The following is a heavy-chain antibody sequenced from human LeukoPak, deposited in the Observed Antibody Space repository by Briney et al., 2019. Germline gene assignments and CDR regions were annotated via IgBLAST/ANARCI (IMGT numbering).Heavy chain of an antibody. Sequence: SETLSLTCTVSSDSISSGDYYWSWIRQPAGKGLEFIGYINKNGGTYYNPPLKSRVSISIDTSKNQFSLKLTSVTAADTAVYFCAREHKSYGDYPYYFDSWRQETLVSVSS. CDR1: SDSISSGDYY. CDR2: INKNGGT. J-gene: IGHJ4*02. V-gene: IGHV4-30-4*01. D-gene: IGHD4-17*01. CDR3: AREHKSYGDYPYYFDS.